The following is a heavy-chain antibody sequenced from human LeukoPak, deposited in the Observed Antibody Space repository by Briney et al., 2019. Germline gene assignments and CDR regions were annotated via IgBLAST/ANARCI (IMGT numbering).Heavy chain of an antibody. CDR1: EFSVSSYY. CDR2: ISAGGST. D-gene: IGHD3-9*01. Sequence: GGSLRLSCTVSEFSVSSYYMNWVRQAPGKGLEWVSAISAGGSTYYADSVKGRFTISRDNSKNTLYLQMNSLRAEDTAVYYCAKYFGGWFEDYWGQGTLVTVSS. V-gene: IGHV3-53*01. J-gene: IGHJ4*02. CDR3: AKYFGGWFEDY.